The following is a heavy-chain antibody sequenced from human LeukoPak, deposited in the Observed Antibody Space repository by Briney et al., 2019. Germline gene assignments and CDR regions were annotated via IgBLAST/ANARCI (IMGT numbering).Heavy chain of an antibody. D-gene: IGHD2-2*02. CDR2: ISAYNGNT. CDR1: GYTFTSYG. CDR3: ARTYCSSTSCYTTSDFDY. Sequence: ASVKVSCKASGYTFTSYGISWVRQAPGQGLEWMGWISAYNGNTNYAQKLQGRVTMTTDTSTSTAYMELRSLRSDDTAVYYCARTYCSSTSCYTTSDFDYWGQGTLVTVSS. J-gene: IGHJ4*02. V-gene: IGHV1-18*01.